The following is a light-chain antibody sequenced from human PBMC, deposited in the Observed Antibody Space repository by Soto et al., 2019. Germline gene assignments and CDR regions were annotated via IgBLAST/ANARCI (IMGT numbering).Light chain of an antibody. CDR3: QQSNSIPPWT. J-gene: IGKJ1*01. CDR2: AAS. Sequence: DIQMTQSPSSLSASVGDRVTITCRASQTISKYLNWYQHKPGKGPKLLIYAASTLQSGVPSRFSGSGYGTDFTLTISSLQPEDVATYSCQQSNSIPPWTFGQRTKVDIK. V-gene: IGKV1-39*01. CDR1: QTISKY.